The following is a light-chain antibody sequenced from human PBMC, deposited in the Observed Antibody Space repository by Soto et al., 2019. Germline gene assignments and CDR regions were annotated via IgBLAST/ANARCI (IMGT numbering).Light chain of an antibody. J-gene: IGLJ1*01. V-gene: IGLV2-11*01. CDR2: DVT. Sequence: QSALTQPRSVSGSPGQSVTISCTGTSSDVGGYDYVSWYQQHPGKAPKLLIYDVTKRLSGVPDRFSGSKSGNTASLTISGLQAEDEADYYCCSYAGSYTFDFFGTGTKLTVL. CDR3: CSYAGSYTFDF. CDR1: SSDVGGYDY.